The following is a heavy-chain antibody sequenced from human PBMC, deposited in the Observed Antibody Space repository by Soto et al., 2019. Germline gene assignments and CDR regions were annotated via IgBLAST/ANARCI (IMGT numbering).Heavy chain of an antibody. CDR3: EREGSYGWYER. CDR2: ISGYNGNA. Sequence: ASVKVSCKASGYTFSSHGIIWVRQAPGQGLEWMGWISGYNGNAKYAQRFQGRVTMTTDTSTSTVYMDLRSLGSDDSAVYYCEREGSYGWYERWGQGTPVTVSS. CDR1: GYTFSSHG. V-gene: IGHV1-18*01. J-gene: IGHJ5*02. D-gene: IGHD2-15*01.